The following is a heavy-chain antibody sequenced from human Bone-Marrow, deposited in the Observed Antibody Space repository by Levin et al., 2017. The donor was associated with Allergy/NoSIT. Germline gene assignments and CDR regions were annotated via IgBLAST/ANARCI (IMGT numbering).Heavy chain of an antibody. V-gene: IGHV2-5*02. Sequence: SGPTLVKPTQTLTLTCTFSGFSLSTSGVGVGWIRQPPGKALEWLALIYWDDDKRYSPSLKSRLTITKDTSKNQVVLTMTNMDPVDTATYYCAHRRVDKKKYSSGWSEDGYYFDYWGQGTLVTVSS. J-gene: IGHJ4*02. CDR1: GFSLSTSGVG. CDR2: IYWDDDK. D-gene: IGHD6-19*01. CDR3: AHRRVDKKKYSSGWSEDGYYFDY.